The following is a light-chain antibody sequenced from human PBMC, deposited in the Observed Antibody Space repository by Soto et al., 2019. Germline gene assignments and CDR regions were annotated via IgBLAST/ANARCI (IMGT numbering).Light chain of an antibody. CDR2: AAS. CDR1: QGISSY. J-gene: IGKJ3*01. V-gene: IGKV1-8*01. Sequence: AIRMTQSPSSLSASTGDRVTITCRASQGISSYLAWYQQKPGKAPKLLIYAASTLQSGVPSRFSGSGSGTDFTLTISCLQSEDFATHYCQRYYSHPATFGPGTKVDIK. CDR3: QRYYSHPAT.